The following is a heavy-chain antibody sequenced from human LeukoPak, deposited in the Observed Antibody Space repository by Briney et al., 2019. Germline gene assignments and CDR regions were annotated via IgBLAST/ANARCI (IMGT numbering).Heavy chain of an antibody. D-gene: IGHD3-10*01. Sequence: GGSLRLSCAASGFTFNNYALHWVRQAPGKGLQWVAVVSNDGNNKQYVDSVKGRFTISRDNSKNTLYLQMNSLRAEDTAVYYCARERGLLWFGELLPWGQGTLVTVSS. CDR3: ARERGLLWFGELLP. J-gene: IGHJ5*02. CDR2: VSNDGNNK. CDR1: GFTFNNYA. V-gene: IGHV3-30*07.